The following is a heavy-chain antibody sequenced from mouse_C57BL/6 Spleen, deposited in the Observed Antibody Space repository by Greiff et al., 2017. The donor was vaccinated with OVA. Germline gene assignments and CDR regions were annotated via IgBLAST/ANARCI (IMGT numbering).Heavy chain of an antibody. D-gene: IGHD2-2*01. J-gene: IGHJ4*01. Sequence: VQLVESGAELVKPGASVKISCKASGYAFSSYWMNWVKQRPGKGLEWIGQIYPGDGDTNYNGKFKGKATLTADKSSSTAYMQLSSLTSEDSAVYFCARCIGYDVLYAMDYWGQGTSVTVSS. CDR3: ARCIGYDVLYAMDY. V-gene: IGHV1-80*01. CDR2: IYPGDGDT. CDR1: GYAFSSYW.